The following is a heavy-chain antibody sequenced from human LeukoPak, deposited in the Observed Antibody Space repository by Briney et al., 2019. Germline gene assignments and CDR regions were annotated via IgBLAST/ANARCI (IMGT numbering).Heavy chain of an antibody. J-gene: IGHJ4*02. CDR2: ISAYNGNT. V-gene: IGHV1-18*01. D-gene: IGHD5-12*01. CDR1: VYTFTSYG. CDR3: ARVRGKHPGGYEFDY. Sequence: ASVKVSCKASVYTFTSYGISWVRQAPGQGLEWMGWISAYNGNTNYAQKLQGRVTMTTDTSTSTAYMELRSLRSDDTAVYYCARVRGKHPGGYEFDYWGQGTLVTVSS.